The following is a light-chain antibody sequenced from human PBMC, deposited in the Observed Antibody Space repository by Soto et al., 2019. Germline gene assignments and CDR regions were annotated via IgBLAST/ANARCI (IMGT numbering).Light chain of an antibody. V-gene: IGLV1-44*01. CDR1: SSNIGSNG. CDR3: AAWDDSLNGPL. CDR2: SNN. J-gene: IGLJ2*01. Sequence: QSVLTQPPSASGTPGQRVTISCSGSSSNIGSNGVNWYQQLPCTAPKLLIYSNNQRPSGVPDRFSGSKSGTSASLAISGLQSEDEADYYCAAWDDSLNGPLFGGGTQLTVL.